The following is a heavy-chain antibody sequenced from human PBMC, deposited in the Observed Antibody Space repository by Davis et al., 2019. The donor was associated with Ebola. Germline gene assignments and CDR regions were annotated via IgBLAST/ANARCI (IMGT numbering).Heavy chain of an antibody. CDR3: ATFPRGYPNDY. Sequence: PGGSLRLSCAASGFTFSSYGMHWVRQAPGKGLEWVAVISYDGSNKYYADSVKGRFTISRDNSKNTLYLQMNSLRAEDTAVYYCATFPRGYPNDYWGQGTLVTVSS. V-gene: IGHV3-30*03. CDR1: GFTFSSYG. D-gene: IGHD5-12*01. J-gene: IGHJ4*02. CDR2: ISYDGSNK.